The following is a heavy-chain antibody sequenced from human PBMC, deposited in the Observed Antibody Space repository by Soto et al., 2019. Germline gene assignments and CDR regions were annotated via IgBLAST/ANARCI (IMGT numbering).Heavy chain of an antibody. V-gene: IGHV3-30-3*01. CDR2: IAYDGSKK. CDR3: CRGYDFWSRGHHYY. D-gene: IGHD3-3*01. Sequence: QVQLVESGGGVVQPGRSLRLSCAASGFTFSSYAMHWVRQAPGKGLAWVAVIAYDGSKKYYADSVKGRFTISRDNSKKTLYLQMNSLRAEDTAVYYCCRGYDFWSRGHHYYWGQGTLVTCSS. CDR1: GFTFSSYA. J-gene: IGHJ4*02.